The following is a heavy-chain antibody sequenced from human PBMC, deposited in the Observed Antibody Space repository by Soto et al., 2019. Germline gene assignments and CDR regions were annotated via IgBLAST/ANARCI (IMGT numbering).Heavy chain of an antibody. Sequence: ASVKVSCKASVYTFTSYGINWVRQVPGQGLEWMGWISGCNDNTNYAQRLQGRLTMTTDTATSTAYIELRSLRSDDTAVYYCARKVSRIAGSSSGMDVWGQGTTVTVSS. CDR3: ARKVSRIAGSSSGMDV. V-gene: IGHV1-18*04. D-gene: IGHD2-15*01. J-gene: IGHJ6*02. CDR1: VYTFTSYG. CDR2: ISGCNDNT.